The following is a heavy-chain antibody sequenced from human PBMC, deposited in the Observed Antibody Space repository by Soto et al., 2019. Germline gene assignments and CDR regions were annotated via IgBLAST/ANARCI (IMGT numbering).Heavy chain of an antibody. CDR1: GGSISGSSYY. CDR2: IYSSGST. CDR3: ARHPFMTTVTLDY. Sequence: QLQLQESGPGLVKPSETLSLSCTVSGGSISGSSYYWGWIRQSPGKGLEWIGSIYSSGSTYYNPSLKSRVAISADTSNNQFSLKVTSVTAADTAVYYCARHPFMTTVTLDYWGQGSLVTVSS. J-gene: IGHJ4*02. D-gene: IGHD4-17*01. V-gene: IGHV4-39*01.